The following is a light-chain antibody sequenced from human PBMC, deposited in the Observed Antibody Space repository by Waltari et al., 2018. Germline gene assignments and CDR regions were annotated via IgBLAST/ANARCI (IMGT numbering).Light chain of an antibody. V-gene: IGKV4-1*01. J-gene: IGKJ1*01. CDR2: WAS. CDR3: QQYYSTPKT. Sequence: DTVIARSTDCLAGYLGERAPVSSTSCPSVLYSSNNENYLAWYQQKPGQSPKLLIYWASTRESGVPDRFSGSGSGTDFTLTISSLQAEDVAVYYCQQYYSTPKTFGQGTKVEIK. CDR1: PSVLYSSNNENY.